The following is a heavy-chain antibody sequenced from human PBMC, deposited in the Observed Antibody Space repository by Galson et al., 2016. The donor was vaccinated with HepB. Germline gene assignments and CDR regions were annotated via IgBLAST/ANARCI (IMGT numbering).Heavy chain of an antibody. CDR3: ARHPQNNL. V-gene: IGHV3-53*01. D-gene: IGHD1/OR15-1a*01. Sequence: SLRLSCAASGFTVSNNYMSWVRQAPGKGLEGVSVIYSGGRTYYTDSVKGRFTISRDSSKNTLYPQMNSLRAEDTAVYYCARHPQNNLWGQGTLVTVSS. J-gene: IGHJ4*02. CDR1: GFTVSNNY. CDR2: IYSGGRT.